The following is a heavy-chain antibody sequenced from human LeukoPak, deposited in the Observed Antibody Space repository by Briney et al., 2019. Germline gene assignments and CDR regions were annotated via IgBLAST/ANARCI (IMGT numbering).Heavy chain of an antibody. CDR2: ISSSGSTI. V-gene: IGHV3-48*03. CDR3: ARALGISGATLDY. J-gene: IGHJ4*02. D-gene: IGHD1-20*01. Sequence: PGGSLRLSCAASGFTFSSYEMNWVRQAPGKGLEWVSYISSSGSTIYYADSVKGRFTISRDNAENSLHLQLHSLRADDTAVYYCARALGISGATLDYWGQGVLVTVSS. CDR1: GFTFSSYE.